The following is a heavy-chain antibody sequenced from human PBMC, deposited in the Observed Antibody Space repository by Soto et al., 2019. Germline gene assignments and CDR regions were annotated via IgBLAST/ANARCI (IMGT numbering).Heavy chain of an antibody. J-gene: IGHJ4*02. D-gene: IGHD3-9*01. CDR3: AKGSHYDILTAYHAFDY. CDR2: ISGGGGGT. V-gene: IGHV3-23*01. Sequence: TQGKGLEWVSSISGGGGGTYYADSVKGRLTISRDNSKNTLYLQMNSLRAEDTALYYCAKGSHYDILTAYHAFDYWGPGTLVTVS.